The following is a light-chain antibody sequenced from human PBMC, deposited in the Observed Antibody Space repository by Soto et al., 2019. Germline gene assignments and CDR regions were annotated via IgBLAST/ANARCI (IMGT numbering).Light chain of an antibody. V-gene: IGKV1-39*01. CDR1: QSIRRY. CDR3: QQNYRATPWT. CDR2: AAS. Sequence: DIQMTQSPSSLSASVGDRITITCRASQSIRRYINWYPHKPGKAPKLLINAASSLERGVPSRFSGGGSGTDFTLNISSLQPDDFSTFYCQQNYRATPWTFGQGTKVEVK. J-gene: IGKJ1*01.